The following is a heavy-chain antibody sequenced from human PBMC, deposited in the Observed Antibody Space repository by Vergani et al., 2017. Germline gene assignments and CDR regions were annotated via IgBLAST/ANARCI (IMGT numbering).Heavy chain of an antibody. CDR1: GVSIGSNSYY. V-gene: IGHV4-39*07. Sequence: QLQLQESGPGLVKPSETLSLTCTVSGVSIGSNSYYWGWIRQPPGKGLEWLGTIDRTGRTHLSPSLKSRLTISVDTTKNQFSLRLTSATAADTAVYFCARDGMSPAEIDPKNAFHVWGQGTRVSV. CDR3: ARDGMSPAEIDPKNAFHV. CDR2: IDRTGRT. J-gene: IGHJ3*01. D-gene: IGHD1-14*01.